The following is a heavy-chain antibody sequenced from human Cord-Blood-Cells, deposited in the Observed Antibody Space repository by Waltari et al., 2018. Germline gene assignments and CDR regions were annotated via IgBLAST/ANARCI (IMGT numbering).Heavy chain of an antibody. J-gene: IGHJ4*02. CDR3: ARQTD. Sequence: QLQLQESGPGLVKPSETLSLTCTVPGCPIRSSSYYWGWIRQPPGKGLEWIGSIYYSGSTYYNPSLKSRVTISVDTSKNQFSLKLSSVTAADTAVYYCARQTDWGQGTLVTVSS. CDR2: IYYSGST. CDR1: GCPIRSSSYY. V-gene: IGHV4-39*07.